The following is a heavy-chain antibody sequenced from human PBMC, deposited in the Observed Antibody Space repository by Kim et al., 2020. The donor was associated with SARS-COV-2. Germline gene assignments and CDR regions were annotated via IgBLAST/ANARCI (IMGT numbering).Heavy chain of an antibody. CDR2: INTNTRNP. D-gene: IGHD2-2*03. V-gene: IGHV7-4-1*02. CDR3: ARFVGYCSSTSCALDTTWDYGMDV. CDR1: GYTFTSYA. J-gene: IGHJ6*02. Sequence: ASVKVSCKASGYTFTSYAMNWVRQAPGQGLEWMGWINTNTRNPTYAQGFTGRFVFSLDTSVSTAYLQISSLKAEDTAVYYCARFVGYCSSTSCALDTTWDYGMDVWGQGTTVTVSS.